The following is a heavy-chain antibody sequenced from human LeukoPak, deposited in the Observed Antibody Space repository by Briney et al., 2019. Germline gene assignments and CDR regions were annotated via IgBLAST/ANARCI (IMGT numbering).Heavy chain of an antibody. V-gene: IGHV4-38-2*02. CDR2: IYHSGST. CDR3: ARGGSYGFDLFEPGHFDY. Sequence: PSETLSLTCTVSGYSISSGYYWGWIRQPPGKGLEWIGSIYHSGSTYYNPSLKSRVTISVDTSKNQFSLKLSSVTAADTAVYYCARGGSYGFDLFEPGHFDYWGQGTLVTVSS. CDR1: GYSISSGYY. D-gene: IGHD1-26*01. J-gene: IGHJ4*02.